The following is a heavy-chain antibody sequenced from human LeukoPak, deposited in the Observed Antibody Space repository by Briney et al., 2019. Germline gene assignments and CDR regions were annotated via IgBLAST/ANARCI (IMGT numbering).Heavy chain of an antibody. Sequence: PGGPLRLSCATSTFTFSSYTMNWVRQAPGKGLEWVSSISPSGNSKYHADSVKGRFTISRDNAENSLYMQMNSLRAEDTGVYYCVRDFLGESGAGGYWGQGTLVTVSS. D-gene: IGHD3-10*01. J-gene: IGHJ4*02. V-gene: IGHV3-21*01. CDR3: VRDFLGESGAGGY. CDR1: TFTFSSYT. CDR2: ISPSGNSK.